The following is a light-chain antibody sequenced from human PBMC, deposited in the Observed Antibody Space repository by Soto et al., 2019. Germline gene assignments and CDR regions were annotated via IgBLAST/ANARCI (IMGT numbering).Light chain of an antibody. CDR3: QHYNYWPWT. CDR1: QTINNN. Sequence: VMTQAPATLSVSPGERATLSCRASQTINNNVAWYQLKDGQVPRLVIYGASTRATDIPARFSGSGSGTELTLTISSLQSEDFAVYYCQHYNYWPWTFGQGTKVDI. CDR2: GAS. V-gene: IGKV3-15*01. J-gene: IGKJ1*01.